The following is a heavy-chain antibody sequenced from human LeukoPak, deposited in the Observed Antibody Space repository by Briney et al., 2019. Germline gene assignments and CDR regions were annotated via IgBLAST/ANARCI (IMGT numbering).Heavy chain of an antibody. Sequence: GGSLRLSCAASGFTFSSCEMNWVRQPPGKGLEWVSYISSSGRTIYYADSVKGRFTISRDNAKNSLYLQMNGLRAEDAAVYYCARDLKQGGQNYYYGMDVWGQGTTVTVSS. J-gene: IGHJ6*02. CDR1: GFTFSSCE. V-gene: IGHV3-48*03. D-gene: IGHD3-16*01. CDR3: ARDLKQGGQNYYYGMDV. CDR2: ISSSGRTI.